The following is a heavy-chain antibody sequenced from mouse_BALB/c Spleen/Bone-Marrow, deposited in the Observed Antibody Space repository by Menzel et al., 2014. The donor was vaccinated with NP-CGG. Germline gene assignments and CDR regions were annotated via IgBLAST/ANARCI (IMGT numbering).Heavy chain of an antibody. CDR3: ASYDDYYFDY. D-gene: IGHD2-14*01. CDR2: ISYSGST. V-gene: IGHV3-8*02. J-gene: IGHJ2*01. CDR1: GDSITSGY. Sequence: EVKLEESGPSLVKPSQTLSLTCSATGDSITSGYWNWIRKFPGNKLEYMGYISYSGSTYYNPSLQSRISITRDTSKNQYYLQMDSVTTEDTSTYYCASYDDYYFDYWGQGTTLTVSS.